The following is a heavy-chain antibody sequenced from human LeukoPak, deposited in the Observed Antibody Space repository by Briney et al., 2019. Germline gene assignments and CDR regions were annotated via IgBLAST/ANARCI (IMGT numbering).Heavy chain of an antibody. CDR2: IYYSGST. J-gene: IGHJ4*02. CDR1: GGSISSTSYY. Sequence: SETLSLTCSVSGGSISSTSYYWGWIRQPPGKGLEWIGNIYYSGSTYYNPSLKSRVTISLDTSKNQFSLQLTSVTAADTAVYYCARGGSSSWYGVEHWGQGTLVTVSS. V-gene: IGHV4-39*01. CDR3: ARGGSSSWYGVEH. D-gene: IGHD6-13*01.